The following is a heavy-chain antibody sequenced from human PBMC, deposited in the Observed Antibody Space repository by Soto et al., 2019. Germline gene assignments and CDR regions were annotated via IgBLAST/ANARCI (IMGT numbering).Heavy chain of an antibody. CDR1: GGSISSSSYY. J-gene: IGHJ6*03. CDR2: IYYSGST. V-gene: IGHV4-39*01. Sequence: PSETLSLTCTVSGGSISSSSYYWGWIRQPPGKGLEWIGSIYYSGSTYYNPSLKSRVTISVDTSKNQFSLKLSSVTAADTAVYYCARHFSFSNYYYYMDVWGKGTTVTVSS. CDR3: ARHFSFSNYYYYMDV. D-gene: IGHD3-3*01.